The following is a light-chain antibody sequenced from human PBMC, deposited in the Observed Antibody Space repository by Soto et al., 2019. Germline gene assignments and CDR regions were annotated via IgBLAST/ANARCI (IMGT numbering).Light chain of an antibody. V-gene: IGKV3-11*01. CDR3: QQRSNWPRT. CDR2: DAS. J-gene: IGKJ1*01. CDR1: QSVSSY. Sequence: EIVLTQSPATLSLSRWERATLSCRASQSVSSYLAWYQQKPGQAPRLLIYDASNRATGIPARFSGSGSGTDFTLTISSLQPEDFAVYYCQQRSNWPRTFGQGTKVDIK.